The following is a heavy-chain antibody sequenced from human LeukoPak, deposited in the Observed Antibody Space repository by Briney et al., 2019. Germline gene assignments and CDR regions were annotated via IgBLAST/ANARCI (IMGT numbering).Heavy chain of an antibody. D-gene: IGHD5-12*01. CDR2: IKSNTEGGTT. V-gene: IGHV3-15*07. CDR1: EFTFSSHA. CDR3: TTDPWHGLDV. J-gene: IGHJ6*02. Sequence: GGSLRLSCVASEFTFSSHAMNWVRQAPGKGLEWVGRIKSNTEGGTTDYVAPVKGRFTISRDDSKNTVYLQMNSLKTEDTAVYYCTTDPWHGLDVWGQGTTVTVSS.